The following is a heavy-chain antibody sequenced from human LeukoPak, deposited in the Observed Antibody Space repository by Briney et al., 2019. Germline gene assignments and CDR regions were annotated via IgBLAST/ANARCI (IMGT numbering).Heavy chain of an antibody. Sequence: ASVKVSCKVSGYTLTELSMHWVRQAPGKGLEWMGGFDPEDGETIYAQKFQGRVTMTRNTSISTAYMELSSLRSEDTAVYYCARGTHSSGYYKLFDYWGQGTPVTVSS. J-gene: IGHJ4*02. V-gene: IGHV1-24*01. CDR3: ARGTHSSGYYKLFDY. CDR1: GYTLTELS. D-gene: IGHD3-3*01. CDR2: FDPEDGET.